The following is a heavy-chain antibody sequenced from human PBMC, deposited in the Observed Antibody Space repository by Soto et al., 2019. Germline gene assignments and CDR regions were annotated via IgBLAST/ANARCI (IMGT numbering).Heavy chain of an antibody. V-gene: IGHV5-51*01. CDR1: GYSFTSYW. CDR3: ARGHCGGTSCSGAGDY. J-gene: IGHJ4*02. Sequence: ESLKISFKGSGYSFTSYWIGWVRQIPGKGLEWMGIIYPGDSDTRYSPSFQGQVTISADKSISTAYLQWSSLKASDTAMYYCARGHCGGTSCSGAGDYWGQGTLVTVSS. D-gene: IGHD2-2*01. CDR2: IYPGDSDT.